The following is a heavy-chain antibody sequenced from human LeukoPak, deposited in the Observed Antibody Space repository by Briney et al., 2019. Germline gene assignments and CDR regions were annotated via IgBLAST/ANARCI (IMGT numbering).Heavy chain of an antibody. J-gene: IGHJ3*02. CDR3: ARVSTGEGAFDI. Sequence: GGSLRLSCAASGFTFRTYGMSWVRQAPGKGLEWVSGINWNGGSTGYADSVKGRFTISRDNAKNSLYLQMNSLRAEDTALYYCARVSTGEGAFDIWGQGTMVTVSS. V-gene: IGHV3-20*04. D-gene: IGHD2-8*02. CDR1: GFTFRTYG. CDR2: INWNGGST.